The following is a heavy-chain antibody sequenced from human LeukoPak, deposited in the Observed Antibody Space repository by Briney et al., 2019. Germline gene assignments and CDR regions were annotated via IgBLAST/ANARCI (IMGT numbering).Heavy chain of an antibody. Sequence: ASVKVSCKASGYTFTGYYMHWVRQAPGQGLEWMGWTNPNSGGTNYSQKFQGRVTMTRDTSISPAYMELSRLRSDDTAVYYCASAYYDFWSGSFSGPSSAYYYGMDVWGQGTTVTVSS. V-gene: IGHV1-2*02. CDR3: ASAYYDFWSGSFSGPSSAYYYGMDV. CDR1: GYTFTGYY. CDR2: TNPNSGGT. J-gene: IGHJ6*02. D-gene: IGHD3-3*01.